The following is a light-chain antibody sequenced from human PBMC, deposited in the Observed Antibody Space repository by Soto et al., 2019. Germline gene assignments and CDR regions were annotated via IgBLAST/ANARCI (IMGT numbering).Light chain of an antibody. Sequence: EIVLTQSPATLSLSPGERATLSCRASESVSSYLVWYQQKPGQAPRLLIYDASNRATGIPARFSGSGSGTPFTLTIRRLEPEDFAVYYCQQRSNWPFPFGPGTKVEIK. CDR2: DAS. J-gene: IGKJ3*01. V-gene: IGKV3-11*01. CDR1: ESVSSY. CDR3: QQRSNWPFP.